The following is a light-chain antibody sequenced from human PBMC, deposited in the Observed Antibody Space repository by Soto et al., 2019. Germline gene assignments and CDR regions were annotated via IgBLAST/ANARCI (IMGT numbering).Light chain of an antibody. V-gene: IGKV3-20*01. Sequence: EIVLTQSPGTLSLSPGERATLSCRASQSVSSSYLAWYQQKPGQAPRLLIYGASSRATGIPDRFSGSGSGTDFTLTISRLEPEDVAVYSCQQYGSSSWTFGQGTKVEI. J-gene: IGKJ1*01. CDR1: QSVSSSY. CDR2: GAS. CDR3: QQYGSSSWT.